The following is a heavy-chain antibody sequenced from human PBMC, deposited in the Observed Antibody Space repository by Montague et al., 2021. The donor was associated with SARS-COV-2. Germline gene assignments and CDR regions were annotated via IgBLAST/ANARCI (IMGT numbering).Heavy chain of an antibody. J-gene: IGHJ3*02. D-gene: IGHD3-10*01. Sequence: SESLSLTCTVSGGSISSDSFYWGWLRQPPGKGLEWIGLIYHSGGTYNGPSLKRRFSISVDTSKNQFSLKVTSVTAADTAVYYCARRPGTFGAAFDIWGLGTMVTVSS. CDR3: ARRPGTFGAAFDI. V-gene: IGHV4-39*01. CDR2: IYHSGGT. CDR1: GGSISSDSFY.